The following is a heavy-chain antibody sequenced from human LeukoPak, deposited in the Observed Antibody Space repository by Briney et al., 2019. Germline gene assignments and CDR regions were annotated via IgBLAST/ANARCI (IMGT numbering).Heavy chain of an antibody. Sequence: SVKVSCKASGYTFTSYGISWARQAPGQGLEWMGWISAYNGNTNYAQKLQGRVTMTTDTSTSTAYMELRSLRSDDTAVYYCARVHVLLWFGEVYYFDYWGQGTLVTVSS. CDR2: ISAYNGNT. CDR3: ARVHVLLWFGEVYYFDY. V-gene: IGHV1-18*01. CDR1: GYTFTSYG. D-gene: IGHD3-10*01. J-gene: IGHJ4*02.